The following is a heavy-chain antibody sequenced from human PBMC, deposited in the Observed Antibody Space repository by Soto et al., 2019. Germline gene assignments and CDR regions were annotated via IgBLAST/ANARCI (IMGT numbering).Heavy chain of an antibody. CDR2: ISAYKGNK. D-gene: IGHD3-10*01. V-gene: IGHV1-18*01. CDR3: ARDLDGSGSYYXDY. J-gene: IGHJ4*02. CDR1: GYVFSGYG. Sequence: QVQLVQSGAEVKKPGASVKVSCKASGYVFSGYGINWVRQVPGQGLEWMGWISAYKGNKNYAQKFQGRVTMTTDTSTSTAYMELRSLRSDDTAXXYCARDLDGSGSYYXDYWGQGSLVTVSS.